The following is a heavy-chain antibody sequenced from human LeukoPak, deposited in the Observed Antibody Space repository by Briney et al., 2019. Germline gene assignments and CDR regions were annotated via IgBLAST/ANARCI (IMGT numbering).Heavy chain of an antibody. V-gene: IGHV3-64D*06. J-gene: IGHJ4*02. CDR3: VKDPFYGGNPLYYFDY. CDR1: GFTFSSHA. Sequence: GGSLRLSCAASGFTFSSHAMSWVRQAPGKGLECVSAITGDGGRTYYADSVKGRFTISRDNSKNTLYLQMNSLRAEDTAVYYCVKDPFYGGNPLYYFDYWGQGTLSPSPQ. CDR2: ITGDGGRT. D-gene: IGHD4-23*01.